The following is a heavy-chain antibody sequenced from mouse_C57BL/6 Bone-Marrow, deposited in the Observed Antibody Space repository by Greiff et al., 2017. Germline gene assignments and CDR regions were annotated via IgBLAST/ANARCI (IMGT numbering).Heavy chain of an antibody. Sequence: QVQLQHPGAELVRPGSSVKLSCKASGYTFTSYWMDWVKQRPGQGLEWIGNIYPSDSETHYNQKFKDKATLTVDKSSSTAYMQLSSLTSEDSAVYYCARSGITSFDYWGQGTTLTVSS. J-gene: IGHJ2*01. CDR2: IYPSDSET. V-gene: IGHV1-61*01. CDR1: GYTFTSYW. D-gene: IGHD1-2*01. CDR3: ARSGITSFDY.